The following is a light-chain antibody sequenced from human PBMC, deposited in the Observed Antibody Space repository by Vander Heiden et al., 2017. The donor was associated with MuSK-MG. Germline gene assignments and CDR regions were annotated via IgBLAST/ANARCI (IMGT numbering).Light chain of an antibody. Sequence: SALTQPASVSGSPGQSITISCAGSTSDIGSYNLVSWYQHHPGKALKLIIYEGTKRPSGVSSRFSGSRSGNTASLTISGLQAEDEADYYCCTYTGTTTVYVFGTGTLVTVL. CDR2: EGT. J-gene: IGLJ1*01. CDR3: CTYTGTTTVYV. CDR1: TSDIGSYNL. V-gene: IGLV2-23*01.